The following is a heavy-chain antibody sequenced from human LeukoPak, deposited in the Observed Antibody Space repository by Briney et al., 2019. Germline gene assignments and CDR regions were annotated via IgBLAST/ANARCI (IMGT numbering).Heavy chain of an antibody. CDR2: IKSKTDGGTT. CDR1: GFTFSNAW. CDR3: TGAYCSGGSCYSGYYYGMDV. D-gene: IGHD2-15*01. J-gene: IGHJ6*04. V-gene: IGHV3-15*01. Sequence: PGGSLRLSCAASGFTFSNAWMSWVRQAPGKGLEWVGRIKSKTDGGTTDYAAPVKGRFTISRDDSKNTLYLQMNSLKTEDTAVYYCTGAYCSGGSCYSGYYYGMDVWGKGTTVTVSP.